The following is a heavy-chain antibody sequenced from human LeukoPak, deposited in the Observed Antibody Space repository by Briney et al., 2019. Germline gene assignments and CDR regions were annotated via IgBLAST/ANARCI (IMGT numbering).Heavy chain of an antibody. D-gene: IGHD1-26*01. CDR3: AKLPTDYYYYYGMDV. Sequence: PSETLSLTCTVSGGSISSSSYYWGWVRQPPGTGLEWIVRIYYSGSTYYNPSLKSRVTISVDTSKNQFSLKLSSVTAADTTVYYCAKLPTDYYYYYGMDVWGQGTTVTVSS. V-gene: IGHV4-39*01. J-gene: IGHJ6*02. CDR1: GGSISSSSYY. CDR2: IYYSGST.